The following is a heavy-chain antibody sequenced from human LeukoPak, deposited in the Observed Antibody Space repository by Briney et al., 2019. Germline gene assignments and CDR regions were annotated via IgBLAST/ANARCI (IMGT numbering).Heavy chain of an antibody. J-gene: IGHJ3*01. Sequence: SETLSLTWTVSGGSISSYYWTWIRQPPGKGMEWIGDIYITGSTNYNPYLKRRVTISVDTPKNQFSLRLSSVTAADTAVYYCARVRIGETSYDASDVWGLGTMVTVSS. CDR2: IYITGST. V-gene: IGHV4-59*13. CDR1: GGSISSYY. CDR3: ARVRIGETSYDASDV. D-gene: IGHD1-26*01.